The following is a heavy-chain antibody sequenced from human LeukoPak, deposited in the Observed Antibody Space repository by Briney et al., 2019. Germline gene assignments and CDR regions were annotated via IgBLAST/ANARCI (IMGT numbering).Heavy chain of an antibody. V-gene: IGHV3-23*01. Sequence: HPGGSLRLSCAASGFTFSSYAMSWVRQAPGKGLEWVSAISGSGGSTYYADSVKGRFTISRDNSKNTLYLQMNSLRAEDTAVYYCAKDERGWVRPYYFDYWGQGTLVTVSS. J-gene: IGHJ4*02. D-gene: IGHD1-26*01. CDR2: ISGSGGST. CDR1: GFTFSSYA. CDR3: AKDERGWVRPYYFDY.